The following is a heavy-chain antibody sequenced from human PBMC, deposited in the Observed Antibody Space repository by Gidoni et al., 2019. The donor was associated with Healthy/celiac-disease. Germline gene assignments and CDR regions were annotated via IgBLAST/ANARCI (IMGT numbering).Heavy chain of an antibody. Sequence: QVQLQQWGAGLLKPSETLSLTCAVYGGSFRGYYWSWLRQPPGKGLEWIGEINHSGSTNYNPSLKSRVTISVDTSKNQFSLKLSSVTAADTAVYYCARPNRRGHGDYAGAFDIWGQGTMVTVSS. CDR2: INHSGST. CDR3: ARPNRRGHGDYAGAFDI. J-gene: IGHJ3*02. CDR1: GGSFRGYY. V-gene: IGHV4-34*01. D-gene: IGHD4-17*01.